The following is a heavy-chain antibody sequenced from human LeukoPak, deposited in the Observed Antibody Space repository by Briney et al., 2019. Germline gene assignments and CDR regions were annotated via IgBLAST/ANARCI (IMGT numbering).Heavy chain of an antibody. V-gene: IGHV4-59*11. CDR3: ASRPGGSTWYGVFDY. Sequence: SETLSLTCIVSGGSISSHYWSWIRQTPGKGLEYIGYIYYSGSTDYNPSLKSRVTISLDTSKNQFSLHLSSVTAADTAVYYCASRPGGSTWYGVFDYWSRGTLVTVSS. J-gene: IGHJ4*02. CDR1: GGSISSHY. D-gene: IGHD6-13*01. CDR2: IYYSGST.